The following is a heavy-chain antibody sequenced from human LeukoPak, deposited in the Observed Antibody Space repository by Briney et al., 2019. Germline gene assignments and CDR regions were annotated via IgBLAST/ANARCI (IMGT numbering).Heavy chain of an antibody. CDR1: GYTLTELS. D-gene: IGHD6-19*01. V-gene: IGHV1-24*01. CDR3: ATTGDSSGWYDY. J-gene: IGHJ4*02. CDR2: FDPEDGET. Sequence: ASVKVSCKVSGYTLTELSMHWVRQAPGKGLEWMGGFDPEDGETIYAQKFQGRVTMTEDTSTDTAYTELSSLRSEDTAVYYCATTGDSSGWYDYWGQGTLATVSS.